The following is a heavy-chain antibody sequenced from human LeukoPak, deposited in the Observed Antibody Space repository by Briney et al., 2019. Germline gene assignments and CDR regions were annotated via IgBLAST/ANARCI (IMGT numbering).Heavy chain of an antibody. CDR2: IDPNSGGT. D-gene: IGHD2-15*01. J-gene: IGHJ2*01. CDR3: AKEADIVSFDL. CDR1: GYTFTGNH. Sequence: ASVKVSCKASGYTFTGNHVHWVRQAPGQGLEWMGWIDPNSGGTKYAQKFHDRVTMTSDTSISTAYMELSGLRSDDTAVYFCAKEADIVSFDLWGRGTLVTVSS. V-gene: IGHV1-2*02.